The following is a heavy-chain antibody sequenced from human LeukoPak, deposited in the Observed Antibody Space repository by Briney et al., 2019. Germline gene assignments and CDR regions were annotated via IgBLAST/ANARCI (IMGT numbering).Heavy chain of an antibody. CDR1: GFTFSSYW. Sequence: GGSLRLSCAASGFTFSSYWMSWVRQAPGKGLEWVANIKQDGSEKYYVDSVKGRFTISRDNAKNSLYLQMNSLRAEDTAVYYCARGHESYYYYYMDVWGKGTTVTVSS. J-gene: IGHJ6*03. CDR3: ARGHESYYYYYMDV. V-gene: IGHV3-7*01. CDR2: IKQDGSEK.